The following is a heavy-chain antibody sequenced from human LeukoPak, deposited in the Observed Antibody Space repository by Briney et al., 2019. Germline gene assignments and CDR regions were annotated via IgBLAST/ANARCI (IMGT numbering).Heavy chain of an antibody. CDR2: IYYSGST. J-gene: IGHJ3*02. Sequence: SQTLSLTCTVSGGSISSGDYYWSWIRQPPGKGLEWIGYIYYSGSTYYNPSLKSRVTISVDTSKNQFSPKLSSVTAADTAVYYCARDLGSRPPDAFDIWGQGTMVTVSS. CDR1: GGSISSGDYY. CDR3: ARDLGSRPPDAFDI. D-gene: IGHD7-27*01. V-gene: IGHV4-30-4*01.